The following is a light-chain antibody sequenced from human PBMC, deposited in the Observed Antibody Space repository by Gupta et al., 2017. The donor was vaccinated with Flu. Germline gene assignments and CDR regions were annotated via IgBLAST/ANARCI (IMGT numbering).Light chain of an antibody. V-gene: IGKV3-15*01. J-gene: IGKJ4*01. CDR3: QQCDNCPFT. Sequence: PPALSASIRDRATITFWASERIRNYVAWYQQKPGQAPKILIYGASSRETGIPDRFSGSGSGTXFTLTIXSLQPEDFAVYYCQQCDNCPFTFGXGTKVEIK. CDR1: ERIRNY. CDR2: GAS.